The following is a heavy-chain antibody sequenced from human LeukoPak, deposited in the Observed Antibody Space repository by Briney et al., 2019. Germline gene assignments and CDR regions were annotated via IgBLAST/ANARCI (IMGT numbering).Heavy chain of an antibody. CDR3: ARSDCSSTSCYYYYYMDV. Sequence: SETLSLTCAVYGGSFSGYYWSWIRQPPGKGLEWIGYIYYSGSTNYNPSLKSRVTISVDTSKNQFSLKLSSVTAADTAVYYCARSDCSSTSCYYYYYMDVWGKGTTVTVSS. CDR2: IYYSGST. CDR1: GGSFSGYY. J-gene: IGHJ6*03. V-gene: IGHV4-59*01. D-gene: IGHD2-2*01.